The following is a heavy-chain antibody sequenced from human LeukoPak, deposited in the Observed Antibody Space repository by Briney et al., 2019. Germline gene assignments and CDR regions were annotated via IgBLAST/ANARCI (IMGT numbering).Heavy chain of an antibody. CDR3: ASIYGSGSYYSWGYFDY. CDR1: GFTFSSYA. J-gene: IGHJ4*02. CDR2: ISGSGGST. Sequence: GGSLRLSCAASGFTFSSYAMSWVRQAPGKGLEWVSAISGSGGSTYYAGSVKGRFTISRDNSKNTLYLQMNSLRAEDTAVYYCASIYGSGSYYSWGYFDYWGQGTLVTVSS. V-gene: IGHV3-23*01. D-gene: IGHD3-10*01.